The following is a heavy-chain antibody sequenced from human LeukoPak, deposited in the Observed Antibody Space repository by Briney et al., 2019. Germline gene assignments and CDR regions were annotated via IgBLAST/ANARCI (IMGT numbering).Heavy chain of an antibody. V-gene: IGHV6-1*01. J-gene: IGHJ4*02. D-gene: IGHD5-18*01. Sequence: SQTLSLTCAISGDSVSSNSAAWNWIRQSPSRGLEWLGRTYYRSKGYNDYAVSVKRRITINPDTSKNRFSLQLNSVTPEDTAVYYCARGDTAMTYYFDYWGQGTLVTVSS. CDR2: TYYRSKGYN. CDR3: ARGDTAMTYYFDY. CDR1: GDSVSSNSAA.